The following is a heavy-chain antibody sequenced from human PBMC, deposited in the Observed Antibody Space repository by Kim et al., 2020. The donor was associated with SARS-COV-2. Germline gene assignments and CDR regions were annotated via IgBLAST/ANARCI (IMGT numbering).Heavy chain of an antibody. V-gene: IGHV1-69*13. D-gene: IGHD1-1*01. CDR2: IVPIFGST. CDR3: AGDRMAGEQRWFDP. J-gene: IGHJ5*02. CDR1: GGSFSSYG. Sequence: SVKVSCKASGGSFSSYGVIWVRQAPGQGLAWMGGIVPIFGSTNYAQKFQDRVTITADADTNTVYMAVSSLRSDDTAMYYCAGDRMAGEQRWFDPWGQGTVVTVSS.